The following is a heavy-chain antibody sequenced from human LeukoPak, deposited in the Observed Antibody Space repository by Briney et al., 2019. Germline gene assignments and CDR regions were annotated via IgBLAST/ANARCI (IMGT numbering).Heavy chain of an antibody. Sequence: SQTLSLTCTVSGGAMNSGNYYWSWIRQPAGKGLEWIGRIYTSESTNYNPSLKSRVTISVDTSKNYFSLKLSSVTAADTAVYFCARTNNYDYPWFDPWGQGTLVTVSS. CDR3: ARTNNYDYPWFDP. V-gene: IGHV4-61*02. J-gene: IGHJ5*02. CDR2: IYTSEST. CDR1: GGAMNSGNYY. D-gene: IGHD3-16*01.